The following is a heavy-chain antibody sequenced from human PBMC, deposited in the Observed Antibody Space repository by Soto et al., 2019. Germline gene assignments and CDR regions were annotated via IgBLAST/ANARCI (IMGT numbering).Heavy chain of an antibody. CDR3: GTSSRKDYHFAMDV. Sequence: GGSLRLSCAASGFSVSSSDMSWVRQFPGEGLEWVSVIYSGGSTHDADYVKGRFSVSRDTSKNTVDLQMNSLRVDDTAVYYCGTSSRKDYHFAMDVWGQGTAVTVSS. J-gene: IGHJ6*02. V-gene: IGHV3-53*01. CDR2: IYSGGST. CDR1: GFSVSSSD. D-gene: IGHD6-6*01.